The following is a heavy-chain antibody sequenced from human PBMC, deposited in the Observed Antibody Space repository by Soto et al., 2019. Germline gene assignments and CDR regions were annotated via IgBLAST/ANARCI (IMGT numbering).Heavy chain of an antibody. CDR1: GYHFDRYW. V-gene: IGHV5-51*03. CDR2: VYPGDSRT. D-gene: IGHD1-26*01. Sequence: PXDSLKVSWECSGYHFDRYWIGLLLQMPGKGLEWMGMVYPGDSRTTYSPSLEGHVTISADKSSETAYLEWRSLKASDTAIYYCARTKYSTSWYPFDHWGQGTLVTVSS. J-gene: IGHJ4*02. CDR3: ARTKYSTSWYPFDH.